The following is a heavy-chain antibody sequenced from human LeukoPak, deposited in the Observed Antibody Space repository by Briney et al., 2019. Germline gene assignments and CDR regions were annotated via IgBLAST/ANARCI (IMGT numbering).Heavy chain of an antibody. CDR1: GGTFSSYA. J-gene: IGHJ4*02. V-gene: IGHV1-69*04. D-gene: IGHD2-15*01. CDR2: IIPILGIA. Sequence: SVKVSCKASGGTFSSYAFSWVRQAPGQGLEWMGRIIPILGIANYAQKFQGRVTITADKSTSTAYMELSSLRSEDTAVYYCARDPGYCSGGSCYGGYWGQGTLVTVSS. CDR3: ARDPGYCSGGSCYGGY.